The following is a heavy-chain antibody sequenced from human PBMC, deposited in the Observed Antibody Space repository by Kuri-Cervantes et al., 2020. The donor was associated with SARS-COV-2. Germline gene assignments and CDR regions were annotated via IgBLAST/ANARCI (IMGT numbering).Heavy chain of an antibody. Sequence: SVKVSCKASGGTFTSYDINWVRQAPGQGLEWVGGITPVFGPVHYAQSFQGRVTITADESTRTVYMELSNLRSDDTAVYYCARASRLAAPYNYFYYYLDGWGKGTTVTVSS. CDR1: GGTFTSYD. CDR2: ITPVFGPV. J-gene: IGHJ6*03. D-gene: IGHD6-13*01. V-gene: IGHV1-69*13. CDR3: ARASRLAAPYNYFYYYLDG.